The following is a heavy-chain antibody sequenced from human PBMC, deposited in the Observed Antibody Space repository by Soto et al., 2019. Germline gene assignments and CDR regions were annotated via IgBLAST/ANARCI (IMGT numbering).Heavy chain of an antibody. V-gene: IGHV3-21*01. CDR3: ARYDSSGYYWPYYYYGMDV. Sequence: EVQLVESGGGLVKPGGSLRLSCAASGFTFSTYSMNWVRQAPGKGLEWVSSISSSSSYIYYAESVKGRFTISRDNAKNSLNLQMNSLRAEDTAVYYCARYDSSGYYWPYYYYGMDVWGQGTTVTVSS. J-gene: IGHJ6*02. D-gene: IGHD3-22*01. CDR2: ISSSSSYI. CDR1: GFTFSTYS.